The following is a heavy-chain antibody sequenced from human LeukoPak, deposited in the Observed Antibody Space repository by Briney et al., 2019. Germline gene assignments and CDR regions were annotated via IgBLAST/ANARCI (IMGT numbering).Heavy chain of an antibody. Sequence: GESLKISCKASGYSFNSYWMGWVRQMPGKGLEWMGIIYPGDSETRYSPSVQGRVTISVDRSSTTTFLQWSSLEASDSGVYFCTRSYCNTGSCSRDYWGQGTLVTVSS. J-gene: IGHJ4*02. CDR3: TRSYCNTGSCSRDY. CDR2: IYPGDSET. CDR1: GYSFNSYW. V-gene: IGHV5-51*01. D-gene: IGHD2/OR15-2a*01.